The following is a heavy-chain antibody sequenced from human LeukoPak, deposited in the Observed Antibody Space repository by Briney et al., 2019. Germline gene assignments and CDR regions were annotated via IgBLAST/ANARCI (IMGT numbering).Heavy chain of an antibody. CDR1: GASISSTTYY. CDR2: IYYSGST. D-gene: IGHD3-9*01. J-gene: IGHJ4*02. CDR3: ARATGQFDY. Sequence: SETLSLTCTVSGASISSTTYYWGWIRQPPRKGLEWIASIYYSGSTYYNPSLKSRVTISVDTSKNQFSLQLNSVTPEDTAVYYCARATGQFDYWGQGTLVTVSS. V-gene: IGHV4-39*01.